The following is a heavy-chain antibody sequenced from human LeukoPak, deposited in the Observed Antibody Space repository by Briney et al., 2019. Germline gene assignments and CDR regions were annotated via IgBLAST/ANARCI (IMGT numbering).Heavy chain of an antibody. CDR3: ARETGSVTVRGLKEYSFDY. J-gene: IGHJ4*02. CDR1: GGSITSDY. V-gene: IGHV4-59*01. D-gene: IGHD3-10*01. CDR2: IYYSGST. Sequence: SETLSLTCTVSGGSITSDYWNWIRQPPGKGPEWIGYIYYSGSTAYNPSLKSRVTISADASKNQFSLKLNSVTAADTAVYYCARETGSVTVRGLKEYSFDYWGQGIPVTVSS.